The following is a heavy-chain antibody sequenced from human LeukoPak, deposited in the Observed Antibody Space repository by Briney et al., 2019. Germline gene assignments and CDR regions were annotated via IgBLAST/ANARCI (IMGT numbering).Heavy chain of an antibody. Sequence: SVKVSCKASGATFSSYAISWVRQAPGQGLEWMGGIIPIFGTANYAQKFQGRVTITADESTSTAYMELSSLRSEDTAVYYCAKSASMVRGVRWGDAFDIWGQGTMVTVSS. CDR3: AKSASMVRGVRWGDAFDI. V-gene: IGHV1-69*01. D-gene: IGHD3-10*01. CDR2: IIPIFGTA. J-gene: IGHJ3*02. CDR1: GATFSSYA.